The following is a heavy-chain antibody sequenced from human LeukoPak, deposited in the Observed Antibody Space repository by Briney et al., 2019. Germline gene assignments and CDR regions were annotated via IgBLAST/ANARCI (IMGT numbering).Heavy chain of an antibody. J-gene: IGHJ6*03. D-gene: IGHD3-22*01. CDR1: GYSMSSGYY. Sequence: SETLSLTCTVSGYSMSSGYYWGWIRQPPERGLEWIGSMYHTGSTYYNPSLKSRVTISVDTSKNQFSLKLSSVTAADTAVYYCARSSEGRYYYDSSGYSYYYYYMDVWGKGTTVTISS. CDR2: MYHTGST. CDR3: ARSSEGRYYYDSSGYSYYYYYMDV. V-gene: IGHV4-38-2*02.